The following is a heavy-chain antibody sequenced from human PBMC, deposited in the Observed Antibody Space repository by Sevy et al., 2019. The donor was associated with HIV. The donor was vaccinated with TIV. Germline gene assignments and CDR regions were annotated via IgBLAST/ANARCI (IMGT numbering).Heavy chain of an antibody. V-gene: IGHV1-24*01. CDR2: FDPADDET. CDR3: ATASSDYCNHGVCSDY. D-gene: IGHD2-8*01. Sequence: ASVKVSCKVSGYTLTELSMHWVRQAPGKGLEWMGGFDPADDETIFAQKFQGRITMTEDTSTDTAYMELSSLRSDDTAVYYCATASSDYCNHGVCSDYWGQGTLVTVSS. J-gene: IGHJ4*02. CDR1: GYTLTELS.